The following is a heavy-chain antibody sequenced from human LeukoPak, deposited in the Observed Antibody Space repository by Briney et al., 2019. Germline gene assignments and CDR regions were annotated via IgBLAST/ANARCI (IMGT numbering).Heavy chain of an antibody. J-gene: IGHJ6*03. CDR3: ARVYDSGSQAYFYYMDV. V-gene: IGHV4-4*02. CDR2: IYHSGST. CDR1: GGSISSRNW. Sequence: PSETLSLTCAVSGGSISSRNWWSWVRQPPGKGLEWIGEIYHSGSTNYNPSLKTRVTMSVDTSKNQFSLKVNSVTAAGTAVYYCARVYDSGSQAYFYYMDVWGKGTTVTISS. D-gene: IGHD3-10*01.